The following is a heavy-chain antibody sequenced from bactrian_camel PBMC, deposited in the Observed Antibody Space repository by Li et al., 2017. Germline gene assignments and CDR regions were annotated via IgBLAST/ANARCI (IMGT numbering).Heavy chain of an antibody. CDR3: AADWVLVAPIVDVCGQGGGRIY. CDR2: IAYDGWVS. D-gene: IGHD7*01. V-gene: IGHV3S1*01. Sequence: VQLVESGGGLVQPGGSLRLSCAASGFTFNKYWIYWIRQAPGKGLEWVAQIAYDGWVSRYHDSAKGRFTISRDNAKNMLYLQMNSLEPEDTAVYYCAADWVLVAPIVDVCGQGGGRIYWGQGTQVTVS. CDR1: GFTFNKYW. J-gene: IGHJ4*01.